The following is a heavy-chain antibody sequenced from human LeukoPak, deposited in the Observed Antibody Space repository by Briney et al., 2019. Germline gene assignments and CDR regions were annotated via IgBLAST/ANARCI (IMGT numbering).Heavy chain of an antibody. V-gene: IGHV3-7*01. Sequence: GGSLRLSCVASGFAFSTYWMPWVRQAPGKGLEWVANINQDGRHRYFVNSVEGRFSISRDNAKNSLYLQIDSLRADDTAVYYCARGGRGWFDPWGQGTLVTVSS. CDR1: GFAFSTYW. CDR3: ARGGRGWFDP. J-gene: IGHJ5*02. D-gene: IGHD1-26*01. CDR2: INQDGRHR.